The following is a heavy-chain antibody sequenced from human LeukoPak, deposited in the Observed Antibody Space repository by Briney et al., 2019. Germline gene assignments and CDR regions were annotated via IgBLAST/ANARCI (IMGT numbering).Heavy chain of an antibody. CDR1: GFTFSSYW. D-gene: IGHD2-2*01. J-gene: IGHJ4*02. V-gene: IGHV3-7*01. CDR3: ARENRSTSCCFDY. CDR2: IRQDGSEK. Sequence: GGSLRLSCAASGFTFSSYWMSWVRQAPGKGLEWVANIRQDGSEKYYVDSVKGHFTISRDNAKNSLYLQMTSLRAEDTAVYYCARENRSTSCCFDYWGQGTLVTVSS.